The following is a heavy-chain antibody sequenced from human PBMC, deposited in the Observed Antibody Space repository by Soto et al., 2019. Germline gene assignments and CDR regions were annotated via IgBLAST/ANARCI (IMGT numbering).Heavy chain of an antibody. CDR2: ISGSGGST. CDR1: GFTFSSYA. CDR3: AKDLELWATAFGAFDI. V-gene: IGHV3-23*01. J-gene: IGHJ3*02. D-gene: IGHD5-18*01. Sequence: GGSLRLSCAASGFTFSSYAMSWVRQAPGKGLEWVSAISGSGGSTYYADSVKGRFTISRDNSKNTLYLQMNSLRAEDTAVYYCAKDLELWATAFGAFDIWGQGTMVTVSS.